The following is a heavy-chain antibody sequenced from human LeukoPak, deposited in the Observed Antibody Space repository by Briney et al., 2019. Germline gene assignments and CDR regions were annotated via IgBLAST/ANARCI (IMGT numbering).Heavy chain of an antibody. CDR2: ISAYNGNT. CDR3: ARATYYYDSSGYPGYYMDV. D-gene: IGHD3-22*01. Sequence: ASVKVSCKASGYTFTSYGISWVRQAPGQGLEWMGWISAYNGNTNYAQKFQGRVTMTRDMSTSTVYMELSSLRSEDTAVYYCARATYYYDSSGYPGYYMDVWDKGTTVTVSS. J-gene: IGHJ6*03. V-gene: IGHV1-18*01. CDR1: GYTFTSYG.